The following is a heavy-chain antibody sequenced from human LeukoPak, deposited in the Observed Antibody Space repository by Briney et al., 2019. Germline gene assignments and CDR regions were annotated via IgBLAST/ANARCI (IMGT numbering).Heavy chain of an antibody. Sequence: PGGSLRLSCAASGFTFSSYAMHWVRHTPGKGLEWVAVGSKDGSNKFYANSVKGRFTISRDNSKNTLFLQMNSLRPEDTAMYYCARDGGIAVAGSIDYWGQETLVIVSS. D-gene: IGHD6-19*01. J-gene: IGHJ4*02. CDR2: GSKDGSNK. CDR3: ARDGGIAVAGSIDY. V-gene: IGHV3-30-3*01. CDR1: GFTFSSYA.